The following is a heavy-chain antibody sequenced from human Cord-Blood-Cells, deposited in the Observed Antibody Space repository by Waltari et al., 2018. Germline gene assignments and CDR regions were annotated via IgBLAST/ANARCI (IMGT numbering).Heavy chain of an antibody. D-gene: IGHD6-13*01. J-gene: IGHJ6*02. CDR1: GFTFSSYA. CDR2: ISYDVSNK. V-gene: IGHV3-30*04. CDR3: ARDIGARGSSWYYYYGMDV. Sequence: QVQLVESGGGVVQPGRSLRLSCAASGFTFSSYAMHRVRQAPGKGLEWVAVISYDVSNKYYTDSVQGRFTISRDNSKNTLYLQMNSLRAEDTAVYYCARDIGARGSSWYYYYGMDVWGQGTTVTVSS.